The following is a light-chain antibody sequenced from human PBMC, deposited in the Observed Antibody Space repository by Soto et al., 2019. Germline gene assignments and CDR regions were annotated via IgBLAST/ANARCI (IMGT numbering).Light chain of an antibody. Sequence: PGERATLSCRASRSVRSSYLAWYQQKPGQAPRLLIYGASNRATGIPARFSGSGSGTDFTLTISTLEPEDFAVYYCQQRSNWPITFGQGTRLEI. J-gene: IGKJ5*01. CDR3: QQRSNWPIT. CDR1: RSVRSSY. CDR2: GAS. V-gene: IGKV3-11*01.